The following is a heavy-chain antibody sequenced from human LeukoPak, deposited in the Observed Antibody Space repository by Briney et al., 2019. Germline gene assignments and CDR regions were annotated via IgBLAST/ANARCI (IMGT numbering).Heavy chain of an antibody. D-gene: IGHD6-13*01. CDR3: VRGRQLVGP. Sequence: GGSLRLSCAASGFTFSSYEMNWVRQAPGKGLEWVSYISSSGSTKYYADSLKGRFAISRDNSKNSLYLQINSLRAEDTAVYYCVRGRQLVGPWGQGTLVTVSS. CDR2: ISSSGSTK. V-gene: IGHV3-48*03. CDR1: GFTFSSYE. J-gene: IGHJ5*02.